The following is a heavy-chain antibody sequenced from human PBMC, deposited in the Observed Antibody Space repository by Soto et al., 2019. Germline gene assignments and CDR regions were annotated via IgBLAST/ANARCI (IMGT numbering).Heavy chain of an antibody. D-gene: IGHD5-18*01. CDR3: ARGPAMARLFDY. V-gene: IGHV4-34*01. CDR2: INHSGST. CDR1: GGSFSGYY. Sequence: NHSETLSVTCAVYGGSFSGYYWSWIRQPPGKGLEWIGEINHSGSTNYNPSLKSRVTISVDTSKNQFSLKLSSVTAADTAVYYCARGPAMARLFDYWGQGTLVTVSS. J-gene: IGHJ4*02.